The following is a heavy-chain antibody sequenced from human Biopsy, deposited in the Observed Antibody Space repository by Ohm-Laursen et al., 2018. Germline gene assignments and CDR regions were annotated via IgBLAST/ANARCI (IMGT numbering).Heavy chain of an antibody. Sequence: GSLRLSCAAAGFSFTSYTMNWVRQVPGKGLEWVSSITSRSGYKYYADSVKGRFTISRDNAKNSLYLQMNSLRAEDTAVYFCASLGLVWFGELLSVPFGMDVWGQGTTVTASS. D-gene: IGHD3-10*01. V-gene: IGHV3-21*01. CDR1: GFSFTSYT. CDR2: ITSRSGYK. CDR3: ASLGLVWFGELLSVPFGMDV. J-gene: IGHJ6*02.